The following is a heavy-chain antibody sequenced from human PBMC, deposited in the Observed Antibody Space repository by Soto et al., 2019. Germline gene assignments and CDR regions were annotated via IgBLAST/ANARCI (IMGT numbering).Heavy chain of an antibody. J-gene: IGHJ1*01. CDR1: GFTFSYAW. V-gene: IGHV3-15*02. D-gene: IGHD3-9*01. CDR2: IKSNANGATT. CDR3: TTWGTFLTGDCR. Sequence: EVPLVESGGALVKPGGSLTLSCAASGFTFSYAWMNWVRQVPGKGLEWVGRIKSNANGATTDYAAPVKVRFSISRDDSKNTLLLHMNRLKTEDTGVYYCTTWGTFLTGDCRWGQGTLVTVSS.